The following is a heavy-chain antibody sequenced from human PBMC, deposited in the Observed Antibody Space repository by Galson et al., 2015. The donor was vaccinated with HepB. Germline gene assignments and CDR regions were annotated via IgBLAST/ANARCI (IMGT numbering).Heavy chain of an antibody. V-gene: IGHV4-31*02. CDR1: GSISSGGYY. Sequence: GSISSGGYYWSWIRQHPGKGLEWIGYIYYSGSTYYNPSLKSRVTISVDTSKNQFSLKLSSVTAADTAVYYCARDVVYKAYFDYWGQRTLVTVSS. CDR2: IYYSGST. D-gene: IGHD1-14*01. J-gene: IGHJ4*02. CDR3: ARDVVYKAYFDY.